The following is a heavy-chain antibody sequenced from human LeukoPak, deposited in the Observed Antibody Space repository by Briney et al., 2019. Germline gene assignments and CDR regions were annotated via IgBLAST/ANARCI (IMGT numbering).Heavy chain of an antibody. CDR2: IGRGYGIT. CDR1: VFTFSNYE. D-gene: IGHD4-17*01. Sequence: GGSLRLSCAASVFTFSNYEFNWVRQAPGKGLEWVSYIGRGYGITYYADSVKGRFTVSRDDAKNSVYLQMNSLRAEDTAIYYCARETVHYWGQGILVTVSS. J-gene: IGHJ4*02. V-gene: IGHV3-48*03. CDR3: ARETVHY.